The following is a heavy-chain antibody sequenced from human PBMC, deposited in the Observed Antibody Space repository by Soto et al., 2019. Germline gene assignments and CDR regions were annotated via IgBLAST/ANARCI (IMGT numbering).Heavy chain of an antibody. D-gene: IGHD6-13*01. J-gene: IGHJ4*02. V-gene: IGHV4-59*01. CDR2: IYYSGST. CDR3: AAGYSSSWYQVTFDY. Sequence: PSETLSLTCTVSGGSISSYYWSWIRQPPGKGLEWIGYIYYSGSTNYNPSLKSRVTISVDTSKNQFSLKLSSVTAADTAVYYCAAGYSSSWYQVTFDYWGQGTLVTVSS. CDR1: GGSISSYY.